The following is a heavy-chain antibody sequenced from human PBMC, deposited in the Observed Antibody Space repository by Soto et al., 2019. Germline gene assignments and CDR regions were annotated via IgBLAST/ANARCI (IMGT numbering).Heavy chain of an antibody. CDR1: GYTFSTHG. CDR3: ARFRDCTGSTCDPSFGFDL. J-gene: IGHJ3*01. V-gene: IGHV1-18*01. CDR2: ITPYNGNT. Sequence: QVQLVQSGPEVKKPGASVKVSCRASGYTFSTHGLIWVRQAPGQGLEWMGWITPYNGNTNYEQKLRGRLTMPTDTSTNTGYMEVRSLRSDDTAVYYCARFRDCTGSTCDPSFGFDLWGPGTVVTVSS. D-gene: IGHD2-8*02.